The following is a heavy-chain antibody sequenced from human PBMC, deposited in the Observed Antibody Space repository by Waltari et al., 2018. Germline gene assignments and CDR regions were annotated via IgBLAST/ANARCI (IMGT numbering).Heavy chain of an antibody. CDR3: AARMLRNYYYGMDV. J-gene: IGHJ6*02. CDR2: INHSGST. Sequence: QVQLQQWGAGLLKPSETLSLTCAVYGGSFSGYYWSWIRQPPGKGLEWIGEINHSGSTNNSPSLKSRVTISVDTSKNQFSLKLSSVTAADTAVYYCAARMLRNYYYGMDVWGQGTTVTVSS. D-gene: IGHD2-8*01. CDR1: GGSFSGYY. V-gene: IGHV4-34*01.